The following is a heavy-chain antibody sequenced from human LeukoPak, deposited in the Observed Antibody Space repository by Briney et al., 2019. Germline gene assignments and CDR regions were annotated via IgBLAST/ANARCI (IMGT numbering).Heavy chain of an antibody. CDR2: INPNSGDT. Sequence: ASVKVSCKASGYTFTGYHMHWVRQAPGQGLEWMGRINPNSGDTNYGKKFQGRVTITRDTCISTAYMELSRLRSDDTVVYYCARDYCSSTSCLFDYWGQGTLVTVSS. CDR3: ARDYCSSTSCLFDY. CDR1: GYTFTGYH. J-gene: IGHJ4*02. D-gene: IGHD2-2*01. V-gene: IGHV1-2*01.